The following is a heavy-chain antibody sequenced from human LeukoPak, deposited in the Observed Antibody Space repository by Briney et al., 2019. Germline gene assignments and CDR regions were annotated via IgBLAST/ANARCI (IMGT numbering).Heavy chain of an antibody. V-gene: IGHV1-2*02. CDR2: INPNSGGT. CDR3: ARDLRPLWFGELEVDY. Sequence: GASVKVSCKASGYTFTGYYMHWVRQAPGQGLEWMGWINPNSGGTNYAQKFQGRVTMTRDTSISTAYMELSRLRSDDTAVYYCARDLRPLWFGELEVDYWGQGTLVTVSS. D-gene: IGHD3-10*01. J-gene: IGHJ4*02. CDR1: GYTFTGYY.